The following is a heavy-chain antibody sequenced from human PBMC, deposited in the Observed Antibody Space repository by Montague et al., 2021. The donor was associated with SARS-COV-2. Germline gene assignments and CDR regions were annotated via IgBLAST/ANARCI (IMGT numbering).Heavy chain of an antibody. CDR2: IWYDGSNK. CDR3: ARDGSLVRGGYFNYDMDV. D-gene: IGHD3-10*01. J-gene: IGHJ6*02. Sequence: SLRLSCAASGFNFSTYGMHWVRQAPGKGLEWVAVIWYDGSNKDYADSVKGRFTISRDNFQNTLYLLMNNLRAEDTAVDYCARDGSLVRGGYFNYDMDVWGQGTTVTVS. CDR1: GFNFSTYG. V-gene: IGHV3-33*01.